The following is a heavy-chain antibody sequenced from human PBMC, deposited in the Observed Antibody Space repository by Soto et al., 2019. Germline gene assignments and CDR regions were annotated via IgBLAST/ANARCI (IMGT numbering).Heavy chain of an antibody. CDR2: ISSSNNYI. J-gene: IGHJ6*02. Sequence: QVQLVESGGGLVKPGGSLRLSCAASGFTFSDYYMSWIRQAPGKGLEWVTFISSSNNYIQYADSVKGRFTVSRDNAKNSQFLQMNSLRAEDTAVYYCAREGYCSSTTCHYGMDVWGQGTTVTVSS. V-gene: IGHV3-11*06. D-gene: IGHD2-2*01. CDR3: AREGYCSSTTCHYGMDV. CDR1: GFTFSDYY.